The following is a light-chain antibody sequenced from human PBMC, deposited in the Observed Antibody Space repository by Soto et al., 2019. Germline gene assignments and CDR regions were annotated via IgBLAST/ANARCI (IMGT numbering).Light chain of an antibody. CDR1: QSINLY. Sequence: IPLTQSPSSLSASVGDSVTVTCRASQSINLYLNWYQQKPGKAPTLLIYGASTLQSGVPSRFSGGGSGTDFTLTISSLQTEDFATYYCQQSYRSPYTFGQGTKLEI. V-gene: IGKV1-39*01. CDR2: GAS. J-gene: IGKJ2*01. CDR3: QQSYRSPYT.